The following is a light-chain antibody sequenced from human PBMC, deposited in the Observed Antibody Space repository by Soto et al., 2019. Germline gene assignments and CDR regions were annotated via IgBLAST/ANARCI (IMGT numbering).Light chain of an antibody. J-gene: IGKJ2*01. CDR3: QQTNSTPRYT. CDR1: QSISRY. CDR2: AAS. V-gene: IGKV1-39*01. Sequence: DIQMTQSPSSLSASVGDRVTITCRASQSISRYLNWYQQRPGKAPKLLIYAASNLQSGVPSRFSGSGSGTDFTLTISSLQPEEFATYYCQQTNSTPRYTFGQGTKLEIK.